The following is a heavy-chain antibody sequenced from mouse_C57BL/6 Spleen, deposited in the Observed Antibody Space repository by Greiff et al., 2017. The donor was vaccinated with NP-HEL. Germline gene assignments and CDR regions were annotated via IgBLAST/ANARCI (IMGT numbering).Heavy chain of an antibody. Sequence: EVQRVESGPGLVKPSQSLSLTCSVTGYSITSGYYWNWIRQFPGNKLEWMGYISYDGSNNYNPSLKNRISITRDTSKNQFFLKLNSVTTEDTATYYCARERGVYDGYYLGGYFDVWGTGTTVTVSS. CDR3: ARERGVYDGYYLGGYFDV. CDR2: ISYDGSN. J-gene: IGHJ1*03. D-gene: IGHD2-3*01. CDR1: GYSITSGYY. V-gene: IGHV3-6*01.